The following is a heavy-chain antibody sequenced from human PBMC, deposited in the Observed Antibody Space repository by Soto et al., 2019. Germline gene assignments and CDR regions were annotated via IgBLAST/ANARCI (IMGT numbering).Heavy chain of an antibody. CDR2: IYYSGST. D-gene: IGHD6-13*01. J-gene: IGHJ6*02. CDR3: ERGLSSSWYFRGYYYGMDV. Sequence: SETLSLTCTVSGGSISSYYWSWIRQPPGKGLEWIGYIYYSGSTNYNPSLKSRVTISVDTSKNQFSLKLSSVTAADTAVYYCERGLSSSWYFRGYYYGMDVWGQGTTVTVSS. V-gene: IGHV4-59*01. CDR1: GGSISSYY.